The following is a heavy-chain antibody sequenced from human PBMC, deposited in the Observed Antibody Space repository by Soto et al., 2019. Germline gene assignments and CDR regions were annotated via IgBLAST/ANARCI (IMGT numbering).Heavy chain of an antibody. D-gene: IGHD3-9*01. CDR2: IYYRGNA. V-gene: IGHV4-39*01. CDR3: ARLEGLATISYYFDF. Sequence: QLQLQESGPGLVKPSETLSLTCSVSDDSINSDKYYWGWIRQPPGKGLEWIGSIYYRGNAYYNPSLHTRVTISLATSKSQFSLKLNSVTAADSAVYFCARLEGLATISYYFDFWGPGALVTVSS. J-gene: IGHJ4*02. CDR1: DDSINSDKYY.